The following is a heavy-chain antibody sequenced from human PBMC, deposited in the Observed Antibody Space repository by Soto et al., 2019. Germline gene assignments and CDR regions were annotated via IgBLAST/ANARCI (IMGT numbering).Heavy chain of an antibody. J-gene: IGHJ3*02. Sequence: QVHLQESGPGLVTSSGTLSLTCAVSGGSITTSKWWSWIRQSPGKGLEWIGEIFHTGNTNYNPSLKSRVSMSVDKSTNQFSLSLTSVTAADTAVYFCARARVSVAARPDAFDIWGQGTLVPVS. CDR1: GGSITTSKW. V-gene: IGHV4-4*02. CDR2: IFHTGNT. D-gene: IGHD6-6*01. CDR3: ARARVSVAARPDAFDI.